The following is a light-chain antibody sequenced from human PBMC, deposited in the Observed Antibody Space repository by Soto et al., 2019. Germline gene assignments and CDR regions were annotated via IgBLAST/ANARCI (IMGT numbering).Light chain of an antibody. V-gene: IGLV2-14*03. Sequence: QSALTQPASVSGSPGQSITISCTGTSSDVGGYKFVSWYQQHPGKVPKLLICDVSYRPSGVSNRFSGSKSGNTASLTISGLQAEDEADYYCSSYTSSNTLVFGGGTKLTVL. CDR3: SSYTSSNTLV. CDR2: DVS. J-gene: IGLJ2*01. CDR1: SSDVGGYKF.